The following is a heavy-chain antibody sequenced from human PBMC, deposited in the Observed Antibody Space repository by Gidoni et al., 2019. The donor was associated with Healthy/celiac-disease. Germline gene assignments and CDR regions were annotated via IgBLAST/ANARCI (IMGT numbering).Heavy chain of an antibody. V-gene: IGHV1-8*01. CDR3: ARRKKIQLWLRPYYYGMDV. CDR2: MNPTSGNT. J-gene: IGHJ6*02. CDR1: GYTFPNYD. Sequence: VQLVQSGAEVKKPGASVKVSCKASGYTFPNYDMHWVRQATGHGSKWMGWMNPTSGNTGYAQKFQGRVTMTRNTSISTAYMELGSLRSEDTAVDYCARRKKIQLWLRPYYYGMDVWGQGTTVTVSS. D-gene: IGHD5-18*01.